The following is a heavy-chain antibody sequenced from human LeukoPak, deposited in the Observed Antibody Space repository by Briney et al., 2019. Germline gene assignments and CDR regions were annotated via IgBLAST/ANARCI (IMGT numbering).Heavy chain of an antibody. CDR1: GFTFSSYA. Sequence: GGSMRLSCAASGFTFSSYAMSWVSQAPGTGLGWVSAISGSGGSTYYADSVKGRFTISRDNSKNTLYLQMNSLRAEDTAVYYCANNYCSSTSCPYFDYWGQGTLVTVSS. CDR3: ANNYCSSTSCPYFDY. CDR2: ISGSGGST. J-gene: IGHJ4*02. V-gene: IGHV3-23*01. D-gene: IGHD2-2*01.